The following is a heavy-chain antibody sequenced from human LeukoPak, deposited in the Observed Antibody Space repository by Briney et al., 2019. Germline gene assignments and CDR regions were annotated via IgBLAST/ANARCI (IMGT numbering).Heavy chain of an antibody. CDR3: AKASVGSSSGYPSDY. V-gene: IGHV3-21*04. Sequence: GGSLRLSCAASGFTFSSYSMNWVRQAPGKGLEWVSSISSSSSYIYYADSVKGRFTISRDNSKNTLYLQMNSLRAEDTAVYYCAKASVGSSSGYPSDYWGQGTLVTVSS. J-gene: IGHJ4*02. D-gene: IGHD3-22*01. CDR1: GFTFSSYS. CDR2: ISSSSSYI.